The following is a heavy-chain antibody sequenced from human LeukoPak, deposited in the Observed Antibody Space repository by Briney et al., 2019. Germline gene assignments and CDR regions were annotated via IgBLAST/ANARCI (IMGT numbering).Heavy chain of an antibody. D-gene: IGHD3-3*01. J-gene: IGHJ4*02. CDR3: ARTFPSWSFDC. V-gene: IGHV4-4*02. Sequence: SETLSLTCAVSGGSIRRSNWWSWVRQPPGTGLEWIGEIYHSGSTNYNPSLQSRVTISVDKSKNHFSLKLSSATATDAHGCYCARTFPSWSFDCWGQGTLVTVSS. CDR2: IYHSGST. CDR1: GGSIRRSNW.